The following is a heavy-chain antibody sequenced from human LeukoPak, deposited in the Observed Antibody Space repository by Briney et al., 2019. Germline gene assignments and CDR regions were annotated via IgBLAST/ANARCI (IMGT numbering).Heavy chain of an antibody. CDR3: AKDRFKEQLAQGN. CDR1: GFTFSGFA. J-gene: IGHJ4*02. D-gene: IGHD6-6*01. Sequence: PGGSLRLSCAASGFTFSGFAMTWVRQAPGKGLEWVSAISIIGDNTYYADSVKGRFTISRDNSRNTLYLQMNSLRAEDTAVYYCAKDRFKEQLAQGNWGQGTLVTVS. CDR2: ISIIGDNT. V-gene: IGHV3-23*01.